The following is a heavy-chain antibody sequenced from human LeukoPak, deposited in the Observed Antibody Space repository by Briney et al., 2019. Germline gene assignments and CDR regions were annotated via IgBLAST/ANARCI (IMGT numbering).Heavy chain of an antibody. D-gene: IGHD2-15*01. CDR2: IYTSGST. CDR1: GGSISSYY. J-gene: IGHJ4*02. Sequence: SETLSLTCSVSGGSISSYYWSWIRQPAGKGLEWIGRIYTSGSTDYNPSLKSRVTMSVDTSKNQFSLKLSSVTAADTAVYYCARASCSGGSCYVFDYWGQGTLVTVSS. V-gene: IGHV4-4*07. CDR3: ARASCSGGSCYVFDY.